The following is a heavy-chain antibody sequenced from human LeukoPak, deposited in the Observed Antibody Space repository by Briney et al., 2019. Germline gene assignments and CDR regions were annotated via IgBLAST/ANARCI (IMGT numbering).Heavy chain of an antibody. CDR2: ISGGGGST. V-gene: IGHV3-23*01. J-gene: IGHJ4*02. CDR1: GFTFARHA. D-gene: IGHD6-13*01. Sequence: GGSPRLSCAGSGFTFARHALTWVRQAPGMGLEWVSTISGGGGSTHYADSVKGRFTISRDNSKDTVFLQMNNLSAEDTAIYYCAREGGSCTSNSCSDYFDYWGQGTLVTVSP. CDR3: AREGGSCTSNSCSDYFDY.